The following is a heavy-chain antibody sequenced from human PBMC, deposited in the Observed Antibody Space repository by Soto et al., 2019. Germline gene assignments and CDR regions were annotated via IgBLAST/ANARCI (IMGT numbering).Heavy chain of an antibody. Sequence: GSLRLSCAASGFTFSSYSMNWVRQAPGKGLEWVSYISSSSRTIYCADSVKGRFTISRDNAKNSVYLQMNSLRGEDTALYYCTRDLNHDTGPWGQGTQVTVSS. J-gene: IGHJ5*02. CDR1: GFTFSSYS. CDR2: ISSSSRTI. V-gene: IGHV3-48*04. CDR3: TRDLNHDTGP. D-gene: IGHD2-8*02.